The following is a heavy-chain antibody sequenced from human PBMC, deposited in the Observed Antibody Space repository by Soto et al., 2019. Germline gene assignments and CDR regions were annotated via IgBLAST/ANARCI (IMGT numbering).Heavy chain of an antibody. CDR2: IIPIFGTA. CDR3: ARYLYCSSTSCYGGHFDY. D-gene: IGHD2-2*01. V-gene: IGHV1-69*13. CDR1: GGTFSSYA. J-gene: IGHJ4*02. Sequence: AASVKVSCKASGGTFSSYAISWVRQAPGQGLEWMGGIIPIFGTANYAQKFQGRVTITADESTSTAYMELSSLRSEDTAVYYCARYLYCSSTSCYGGHFDYWGQGTLVTVSS.